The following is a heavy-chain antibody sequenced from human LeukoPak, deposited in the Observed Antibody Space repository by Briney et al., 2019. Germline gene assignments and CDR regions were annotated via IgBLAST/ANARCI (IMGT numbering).Heavy chain of an antibody. CDR2: INHSGST. D-gene: IGHD4-17*01. V-gene: IGHV4-34*01. J-gene: IGHJ4*02. CDR1: GGSFSGYY. CDR3: ARGSSQLWDLDYGFGY. Sequence: PSETLSLTCAVYGGSFSGYYWSCIRQPPGKGLEWIGEINHSGSTNYNPSLKSRVTISVDTSKNQFSLKLSSVTAAGTAVYYRARGSSQLWDLDYGFGYWGQGTLVTVSS.